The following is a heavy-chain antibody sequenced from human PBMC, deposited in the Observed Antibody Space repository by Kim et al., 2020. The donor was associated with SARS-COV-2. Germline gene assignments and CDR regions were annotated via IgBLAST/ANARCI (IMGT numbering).Heavy chain of an antibody. J-gene: IGHJ4*01. CDR3: STSPPRPSAGSSLYYFD. Sequence: SETLSLTCTVSSGSISSYYLSWIRQPPGKGLEWIGHIYYSGSTNYSPSLKSRVTISVDTSKNQFSLQLRSVTAADTAAYYCSTSPPRPSAGSSLYYFD. D-gene: IGHD3-10*01. V-gene: IGHV4-59*01. CDR1: SGSISSYY. CDR2: IYYSGST.